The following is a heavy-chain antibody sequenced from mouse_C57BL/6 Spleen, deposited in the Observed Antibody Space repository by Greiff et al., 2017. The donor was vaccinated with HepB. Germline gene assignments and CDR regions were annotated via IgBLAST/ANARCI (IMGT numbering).Heavy chain of an antibody. Sequence: QVQLKESGAELARPGASVKLSCKASGYTFTSYGISWVKQRTGQGLEWIGEIYPRSGNTYYNEKFKGKATLTADKSSSTAYMELRSLTSEDSAVYFCAYYGSSAWFAYWGQGTLVTVSA. J-gene: IGHJ3*01. CDR2: IYPRSGNT. V-gene: IGHV1-81*01. CDR3: AYYGSSAWFAY. D-gene: IGHD1-1*01. CDR1: GYTFTSYG.